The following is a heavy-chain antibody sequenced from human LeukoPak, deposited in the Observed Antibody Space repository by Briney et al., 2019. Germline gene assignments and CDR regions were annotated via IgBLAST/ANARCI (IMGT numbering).Heavy chain of an antibody. J-gene: IGHJ4*02. D-gene: IGHD6-19*01. CDR1: GVSISSYY. V-gene: IGHV4-59*01. Sequence: PSGTLSLTCTVSGVSISSYYWSWIRQPPGKGLEWIGYIYYSGSTNYNPSLKSRVTISIDTSKDQFSLKLSSVTAADTAVYYCARHRGVYSSGWYSDFDYWGQGTLVTVSS. CDR3: ARHRGVYSSGWYSDFDY. CDR2: IYYSGST.